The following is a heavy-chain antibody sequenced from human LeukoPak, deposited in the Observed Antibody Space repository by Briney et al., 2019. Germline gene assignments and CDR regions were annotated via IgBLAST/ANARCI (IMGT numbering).Heavy chain of an antibody. Sequence: GASLKISCKGSGYIFTSYWIGWVRQLPGKGLEWMGIIYPGDSDTRYSPSFQGQVTISADKSISTAYLQWSSLKASDTAIYYCARRLDYGGNSHGYWGQGTLVTVPS. CDR2: IYPGDSDT. CDR1: GYIFTSYW. D-gene: IGHD4-23*01. CDR3: ARRLDYGGNSHGY. V-gene: IGHV5-51*01. J-gene: IGHJ4*02.